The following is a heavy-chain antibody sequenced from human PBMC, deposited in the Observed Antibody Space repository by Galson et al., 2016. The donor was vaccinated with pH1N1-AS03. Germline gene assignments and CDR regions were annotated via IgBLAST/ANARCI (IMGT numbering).Heavy chain of an antibody. CDR1: AFTFTSHA. J-gene: IGHJ4*02. CDR2: VFYDGTGK. D-gene: IGHD2-15*01. CDR3: ARGDKDYWAHLDY. V-gene: IGHV3-33*01. Sequence: SLRLSCAASAFTFTSHAMHWVRQAPGKGLEWVAVVFYDGTGKYYTDSVKGRFTISRDNSKNTLDLQMNSLRAEDTAVYYCARGDKDYWAHLDYWCQGTLVAVSS.